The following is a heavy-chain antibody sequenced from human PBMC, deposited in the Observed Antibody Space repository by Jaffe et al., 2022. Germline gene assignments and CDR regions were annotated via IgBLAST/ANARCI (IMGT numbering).Heavy chain of an antibody. CDR3: AKDRLAVADYFDY. CDR1: GFTFTTYA. Sequence: EVQLLESGGGLVQPGGSLRLSCAASGFTFTTYAMSWVRQAPGKGLEWVSAISGSGGSTYYADSVKGRFTISRDNSKNTLYLQMNSLRAEDTAVYYCAKDRLAVADYFDYWGQGTLVTVSS. J-gene: IGHJ4*02. D-gene: IGHD6-19*01. CDR2: ISGSGGST. V-gene: IGHV3-23*01.